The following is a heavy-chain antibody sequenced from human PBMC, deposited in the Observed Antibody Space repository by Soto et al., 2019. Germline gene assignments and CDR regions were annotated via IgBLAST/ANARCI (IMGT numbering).Heavy chain of an antibody. CDR1: GGSISSGDYY. CDR3: ARIVATIVPNWFDP. V-gene: IGHV4-30-4*01. J-gene: IGHJ5*02. Sequence: PSETLSLTCTVSGGSISSGDYYWSWIRQPPGKGLEWIGYIYYSGSTYYNPSLKSRVTISVDTSKNQFSLKLSSVTAADTAVYYCARIVATIVPNWFDPLGQGTLVTVSS. CDR2: IYYSGST. D-gene: IGHD5-12*01.